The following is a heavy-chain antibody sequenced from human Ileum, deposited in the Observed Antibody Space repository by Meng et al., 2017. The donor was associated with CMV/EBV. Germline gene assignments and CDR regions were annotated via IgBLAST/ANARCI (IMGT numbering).Heavy chain of an antibody. V-gene: IGHV1-69*04. J-gene: IGHJ6*02. CDR2: IIPILGIA. Sequence: SVTVSCKASGGTFSSYTISWVRQAPGQGLEWMGRIIPILGIANYAQKLQGRVTITADKSTSTAYMELSSLRSEDTAVYCCARDWEYTMDHGDHYYGMDVWGQGTTVTVSS. D-gene: IGHD3-10*01. CDR1: GGTFSSYT. CDR3: ARDWEYTMDHGDHYYGMDV.